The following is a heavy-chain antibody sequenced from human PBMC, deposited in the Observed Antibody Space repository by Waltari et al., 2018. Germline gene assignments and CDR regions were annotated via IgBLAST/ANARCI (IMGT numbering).Heavy chain of an antibody. V-gene: IGHV4-34*01. CDR3: ARFEGPTVTNSGAFDI. J-gene: IGHJ3*02. CDR1: GGSFSGYY. D-gene: IGHD4-17*01. Sequence: QVQLQQWGAGLLKPSETLSLTCAVYGGSFSGYYWSWIRQPPGKGLEWIGEINHIGSTNYNPSLKSRVTISVDTSKNQFSLKLSSVTAADTAVYYCARFEGPTVTNSGAFDIWGQGTMVTVSS. CDR2: INHIGST.